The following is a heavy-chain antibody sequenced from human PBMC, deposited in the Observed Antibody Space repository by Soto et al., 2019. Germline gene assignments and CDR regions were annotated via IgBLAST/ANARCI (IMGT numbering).Heavy chain of an antibody. J-gene: IGHJ5*02. CDR3: AHEGFGSDNWFDA. Sequence: QITLKESGPPLVTPTQTLTLTCTFSGFSLTTTGLGVAWIRQPPGKALEWLALIYWNDEKRYRPSLRSRRTITKDTSNNQVGLTMTDMDPVDTATYYCAHEGFGSDNWFDAWGQGTLVIVSS. D-gene: IGHD3-10*01. CDR2: IYWNDEK. CDR1: GFSLTTTGLG. V-gene: IGHV2-5*01.